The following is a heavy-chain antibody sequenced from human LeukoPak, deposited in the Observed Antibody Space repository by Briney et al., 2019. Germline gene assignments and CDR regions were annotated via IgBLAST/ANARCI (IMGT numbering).Heavy chain of an antibody. J-gene: IGHJ4*02. CDR2: IYYSGST. D-gene: IGHD6-19*01. V-gene: IGHV4-59*01. CDR3: ARSHPVGGWYVFDY. Sequence: WGTLSSTGPSSVASFGSTNWSWIRNPPGKDLDGFGYIYYSGSTNYNPSLKSRVTISVDTSKNQFSLKLSSVTAADTAVYYCARSHPVGGWYVFDYWGQGTLVTVSS. CDR1: VASFGSTN.